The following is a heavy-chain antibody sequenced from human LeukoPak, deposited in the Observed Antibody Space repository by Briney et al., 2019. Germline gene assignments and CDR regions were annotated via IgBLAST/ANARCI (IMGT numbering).Heavy chain of an antibody. CDR2: IYSSGST. D-gene: IGHD2-2*01. V-gene: IGHV4-4*07. CDR1: GGSISSYY. J-gene: IGHJ2*01. CDR3: ARGQYHLLYWYFDL. Sequence: SETLSLTCTVSGGSISSYYWSWIRQPAGKGLEWIGRIYSSGSTNYNPSLKSRVTMSVDTSKNQFTLKLSSVTAADTAVYYCARGQYHLLYWYFDLWGRGTLVTVSS.